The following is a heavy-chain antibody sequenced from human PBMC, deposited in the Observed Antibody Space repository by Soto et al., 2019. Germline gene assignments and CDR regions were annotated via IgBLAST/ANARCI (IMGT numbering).Heavy chain of an antibody. CDR2: ITGSAGGT. CDR1: GFTFSNYA. CDR3: AIESEH. J-gene: IGHJ4*02. V-gene: IGHV3-23*01. Sequence: PGGSLRLSCAASGFTFSNYAMSWVRQAPGKGLEWVSTITGSAGGTYYADSMKGRFTISRDNSKSTLYLQMYSLRVEDTAVYYCAIESEHWGQGTLVTVSS. D-gene: IGHD1-1*01.